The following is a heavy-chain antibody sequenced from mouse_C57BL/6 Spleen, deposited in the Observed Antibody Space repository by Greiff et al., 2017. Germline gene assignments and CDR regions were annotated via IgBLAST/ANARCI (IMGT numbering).Heavy chain of an antibody. CDR1: GYSFTSYY. V-gene: IGHV1-66*01. CDR2: IYPGSGNT. J-gene: IGHJ3*01. CDR3: AREADGYRFAY. Sequence: QVQLQQSGPELVKPGASVKISCKASGYSFTSYYIHWVKQRPGQGLEWIGWIYPGSGNTKYNEKFKGKATLTADTSSSTAYMQLSSLTSEDSAVYYCAREADGYRFAYWGQGTLDTVSA. D-gene: IGHD2-3*01.